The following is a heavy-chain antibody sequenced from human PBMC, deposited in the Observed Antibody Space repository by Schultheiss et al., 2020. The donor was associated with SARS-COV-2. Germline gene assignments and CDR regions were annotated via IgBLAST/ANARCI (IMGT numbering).Heavy chain of an antibody. Sequence: GESLKISCAASGFTFSSYGMHWVRQAPGKGLEWVAVIWYDGSNKYYADSVKGRFTISRDNSKNTLYLQMNSLRAEDTAVYYCARGPLARHIVVVPAAHAYMDVWGKGTTVTVSS. V-gene: IGHV3-33*01. D-gene: IGHD2-2*01. CDR2: IWYDGSNK. J-gene: IGHJ6*03. CDR3: ARGPLARHIVVVPAAHAYMDV. CDR1: GFTFSSYG.